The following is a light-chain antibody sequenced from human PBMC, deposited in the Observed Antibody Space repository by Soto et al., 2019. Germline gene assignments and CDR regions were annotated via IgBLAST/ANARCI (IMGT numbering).Light chain of an antibody. Sequence: QSVLTQPASVSGSPGQSITISCTGTSSEVGGYNYVSWYQQHPGKAPKLMIYDVSNRPSGVSNRFSGSKSGNTASLTISGLQAEDEADYYCSSYTSSSTLEGYVFGTGTKSPS. J-gene: IGLJ1*01. CDR3: SSYTSSSTLEGYV. CDR2: DVS. CDR1: SSEVGGYNY. V-gene: IGLV2-14*01.